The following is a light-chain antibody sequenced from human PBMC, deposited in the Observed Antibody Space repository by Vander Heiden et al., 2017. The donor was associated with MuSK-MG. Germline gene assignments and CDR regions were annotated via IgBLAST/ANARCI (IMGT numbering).Light chain of an antibody. Sequence: DLVMTQSPDSLAVSVGERATINCKSSQSVLYSSNNKNYLAWYQQKPGQPPKLLIYWASTRESGVPDRFSGSGSGTDFTLTISGLQAEDVAVYYCQHYGSIPPTFGQGTKVEVK. CDR3: QHYGSIPPT. CDR1: QSVLYSSNNKNY. CDR2: WAS. J-gene: IGKJ1*01. V-gene: IGKV4-1*01.